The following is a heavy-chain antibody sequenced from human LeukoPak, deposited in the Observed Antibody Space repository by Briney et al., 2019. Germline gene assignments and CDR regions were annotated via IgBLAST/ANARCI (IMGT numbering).Heavy chain of an antibody. CDR3: ARTPQHSYYYYNMDV. D-gene: IGHD5-18*01. CDR1: GGTFSTYA. J-gene: IGHJ6*03. CDR2: IIPIFGTA. Sequence: ASVKVSCKASGGTFSTYAITWVRQAPGQGREWMGGIIPIFGTANYAQKFQDRVTITTDASTSTVYMELTSLRSEDTAVYYCARTPQHSYYYYNMDVWGKGTTVTVAS. V-gene: IGHV1-69*05.